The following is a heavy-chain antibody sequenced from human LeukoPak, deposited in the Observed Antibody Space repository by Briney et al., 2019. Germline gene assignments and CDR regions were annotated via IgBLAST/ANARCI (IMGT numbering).Heavy chain of an antibody. CDR1: GFTFSSYS. D-gene: IGHD6-13*01. Sequence: GGSLRLSCAASGFTFSSYSMNWVRQAPGKGLEWVSYISSSSSTIYYADSVKGRFTISRDNAKNSLYLQMNSLRAEDTAVYYCARGGSSSRYWGQGTLVIVSS. V-gene: IGHV3-48*01. CDR3: ARGGSSSRY. CDR2: ISSSSSTI. J-gene: IGHJ4*02.